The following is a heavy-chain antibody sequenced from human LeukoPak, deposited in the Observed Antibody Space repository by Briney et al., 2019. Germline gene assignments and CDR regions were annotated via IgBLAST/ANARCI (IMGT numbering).Heavy chain of an antibody. Sequence: SVKVSCKASGGTFSSYAISWVRQAPGQGLEWMGGIIPIFGTANYAQKFQGRVTITADESTSTAYMELRSLRSDDTAVYYCARIAYCGGDCYTTYFDYWGQGTLVTVSS. CDR2: IIPIFGTA. CDR1: GGTFSSYA. V-gene: IGHV1-69*01. D-gene: IGHD2-21*01. CDR3: ARIAYCGGDCYTTYFDY. J-gene: IGHJ4*02.